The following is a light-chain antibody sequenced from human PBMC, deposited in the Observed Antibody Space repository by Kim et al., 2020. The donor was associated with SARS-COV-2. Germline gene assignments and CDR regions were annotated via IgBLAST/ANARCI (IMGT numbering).Light chain of an antibody. CDR3: QQYGSSPQT. V-gene: IGKV3-20*01. CDR1: QSVSSSY. CDR2: GAS. J-gene: IGKJ2*01. Sequence: LSPGESATRSCRASQSVSSSYLAWYQQKPGQAPRLLIYGASSRATGIPDRFSGSGSGTDFTLTISRLEPEDFAVYYCQQYGSSPQTFGQGTKLEI.